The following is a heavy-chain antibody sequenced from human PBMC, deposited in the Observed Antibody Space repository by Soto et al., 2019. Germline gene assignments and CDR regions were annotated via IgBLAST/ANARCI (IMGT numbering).Heavy chain of an antibody. Sequence: SETLSLTGSVSGASIINSGYYWGWLRQTPGKGLEWIASIYQIGSAYYTSSLKSRVTIAVDTSKNRFSLKLTSVTAADTGVYYSSRRRVAAGGTGLDNLRHGTPVT. J-gene: IGHJ4*01. V-gene: IGHV4-39*02. CDR1: GASIINSGYY. D-gene: IGHD1-1*01. CDR3: SRRRVAAGGTGLDN. CDR2: IYQIGSA.